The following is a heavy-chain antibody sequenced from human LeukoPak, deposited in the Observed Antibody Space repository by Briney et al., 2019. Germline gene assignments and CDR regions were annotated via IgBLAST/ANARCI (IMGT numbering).Heavy chain of an antibody. D-gene: IGHD5-24*01. J-gene: IGHJ4*02. CDR3: ARAGDGYNAPFDY. CDR2: IYSGGST. CDR1: GFIFTNYF. V-gene: IGHV3-53*01. Sequence: GGSLRLSCAASGFIFTNYFMSWVRQAPGKGLEWVSVIYSGGSTYYADSVKGRFTISRDNSKNTLYLQMNSLRAEDTAVYYCARAGDGYNAPFDYWGQGTLVTVSS.